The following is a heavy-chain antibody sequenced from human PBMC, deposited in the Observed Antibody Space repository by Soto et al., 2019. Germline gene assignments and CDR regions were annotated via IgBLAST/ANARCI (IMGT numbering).Heavy chain of an antibody. CDR2: ISRSGSTI. V-gene: IGHV3-11*01. CDR3: ARVGIAVVPAAKTRVYFDY. D-gene: IGHD2-2*01. Sequence: QVQLVESGGGLVKPGGSLRLSCAASGFTFSDYYMSWIRQAPGKGLEWVAYISRSGSTIYYAGSVKGRFTISRDNAKNSLHLQMNSLRAEDTAVYYCARVGIAVVPAAKTRVYFDYWGQGTLVTVSS. J-gene: IGHJ4*02. CDR1: GFTFSDYY.